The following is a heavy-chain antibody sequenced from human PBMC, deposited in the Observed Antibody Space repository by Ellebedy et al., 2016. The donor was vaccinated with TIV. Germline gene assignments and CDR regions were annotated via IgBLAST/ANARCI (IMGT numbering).Heavy chain of an antibody. CDR2: IYPGDSNT. CDR1: GYKLTNYW. V-gene: IGHV5-51*01. D-gene: IGHD5-18*01. Sequence: GESLKISCRGSGYKLTNYWIGWVRQMPGKGLEWIGIIYPGDSNTMYSTSFQGQVTISADKSVSTAYLQWTSLKASDTALYFCASNYGYGVPVDFWGQGTLVIVSS. J-gene: IGHJ4*02. CDR3: ASNYGYGVPVDF.